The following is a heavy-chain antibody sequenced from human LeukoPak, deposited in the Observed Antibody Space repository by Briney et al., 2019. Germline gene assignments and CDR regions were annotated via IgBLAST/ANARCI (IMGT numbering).Heavy chain of an antibody. Sequence: PSETLSLTCTVSGYSISSGYYWGWIRQPPGKGLEWIGSIYYSGSTYYNPSLKSRVTISVDTSKNQFSLKLSSVTAADTAVYYCASSDSSGYFDYWGQGTLVTVSS. CDR3: ASSDSSGYFDY. CDR2: IYYSGST. CDR1: GYSISSGYY. J-gene: IGHJ4*02. D-gene: IGHD3-22*01. V-gene: IGHV4-38-2*02.